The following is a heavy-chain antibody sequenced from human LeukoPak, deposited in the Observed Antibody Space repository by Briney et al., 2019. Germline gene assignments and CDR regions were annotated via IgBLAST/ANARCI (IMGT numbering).Heavy chain of an antibody. Sequence: ASVKVSCKASGYTFTGYYMHWVRQAPGQGLEWMGWINPNSGGTNYAQKFQGRVTMTRDTSISTAYMELSMLRSDDTAVYYCARDADYSSSWYYFDYWGQGTLVTVSS. J-gene: IGHJ4*02. D-gene: IGHD6-13*01. CDR2: INPNSGGT. CDR3: ARDADYSSSWYYFDY. CDR1: GYTFTGYY. V-gene: IGHV1-2*02.